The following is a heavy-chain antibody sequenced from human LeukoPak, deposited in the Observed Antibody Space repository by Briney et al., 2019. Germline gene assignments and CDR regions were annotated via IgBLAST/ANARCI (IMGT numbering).Heavy chain of an antibody. Sequence: ASVKVSCKASGYTFTSYDISWVRQAPGQGLEWMGWISAYNGNTNYAQKLQGRVTMTTDTSTSTAYMELRSLRSDDTAVYYCARDSMVRGVIRLNWFDPWGQGTLVTVSS. D-gene: IGHD3-10*01. J-gene: IGHJ5*02. CDR2: ISAYNGNT. CDR3: ARDSMVRGVIRLNWFDP. CDR1: GYTFTSYD. V-gene: IGHV1-18*01.